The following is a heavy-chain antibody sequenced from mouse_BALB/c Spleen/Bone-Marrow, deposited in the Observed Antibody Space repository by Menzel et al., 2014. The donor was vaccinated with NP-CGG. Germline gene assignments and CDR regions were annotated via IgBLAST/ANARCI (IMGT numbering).Heavy chain of an antibody. CDR3: ARWDYAMDY. Sequence: QVQLKQSGAGLVRPGTSVKVSCKASGYAFTNYLIEWVKQRPGQGLEWIGVINPGSGGTNYNEKFKGKATLTADKSSSTAYMQLSSLTSVDSAVYFCARWDYAMDYWGQGTSVTVSS. CDR1: GYAFTNYL. CDR2: INPGSGGT. J-gene: IGHJ4*01. V-gene: IGHV1-54*01.